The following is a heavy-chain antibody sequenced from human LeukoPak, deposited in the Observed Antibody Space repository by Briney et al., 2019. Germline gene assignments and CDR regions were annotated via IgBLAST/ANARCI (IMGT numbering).Heavy chain of an antibody. CDR2: IYYSGST. CDR3: ARVGWGYCSSTSCPTGDNDAFDI. CDR1: GGSISSGGYY. D-gene: IGHD2-2*01. J-gene: IGHJ3*02. V-gene: IGHV4-31*03. Sequence: SETLSLTCTVSGGSISSGGYYWSWIRQHPGKGLEWIGYIYYSGSTYYNPSLKSRVTISVDTSKNQFSLKLSSVTAADTAVYYCARVGWGYCSSTSCPTGDNDAFDIWGQGTVVTVSS.